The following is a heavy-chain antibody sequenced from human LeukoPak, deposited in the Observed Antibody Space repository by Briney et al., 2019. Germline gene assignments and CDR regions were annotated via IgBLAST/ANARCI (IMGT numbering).Heavy chain of an antibody. J-gene: IGHJ4*02. CDR3: ARSTWDSSSGYYPDY. CDR1: GYTFTGYY. CDR2: INPNSVGT. V-gene: IGHV1-2*02. D-gene: IGHD3-22*01. Sequence: ASVKVSCKASGYTFTGYYMHWVRQAPGQGLEWMGWINPNSVGTKYAQKFQGRVTLTRDTSISTAYMELNRLRSDDTAVYYCARSTWDSSSGYYPDYWGQGTLVTVSS.